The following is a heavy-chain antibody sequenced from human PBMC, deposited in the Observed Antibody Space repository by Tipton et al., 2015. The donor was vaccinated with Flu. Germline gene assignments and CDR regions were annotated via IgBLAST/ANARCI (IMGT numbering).Heavy chain of an antibody. D-gene: IGHD5-12*01. CDR1: GGSISSYY. J-gene: IGHJ6*02. Sequence: TLSLTCTVSGGSISSYYWSWIRQPPGKGLEWIGYNYYSGSTNYNPSLKSRVTISVDTSKNQFSLKLSSVTAADTAVYYCAREGHIVATTSGMDVWGQGTTVTVFS. CDR2: NYYSGST. CDR3: AREGHIVATTSGMDV. V-gene: IGHV4-59*12.